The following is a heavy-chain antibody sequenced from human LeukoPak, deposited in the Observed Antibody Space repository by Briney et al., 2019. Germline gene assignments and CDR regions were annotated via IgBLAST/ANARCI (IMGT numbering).Heavy chain of an antibody. Sequence: PGGSLRLSCAASGFTFNDNLMSWVRQAPGKGLEWVANIKQDGSEKYYVDSVKGRFTISRDNAGNSLYLQMTSLRAEDSAVYYCARDFPGLSWWGQGTLVTVSS. J-gene: IGHJ4*02. CDR3: ARDFPGLSW. V-gene: IGHV3-7*01. D-gene: IGHD1-1*01. CDR2: IKQDGSEK. CDR1: GFTFNDNL.